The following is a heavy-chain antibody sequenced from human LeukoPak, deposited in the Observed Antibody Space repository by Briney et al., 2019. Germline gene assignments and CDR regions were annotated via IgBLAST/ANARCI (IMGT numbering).Heavy chain of an antibody. D-gene: IGHD5-12*01. CDR1: GYTFTSYG. J-gene: IGHJ3*02. CDR2: INPNSGGT. Sequence: GASVKVSCKASGYTFTSYGISWARQAPGQGLEWMGWINPNSGGTNHAQKFQGRVTMTRDTSISTAYMELSRLRSDDTAVYYCARVVATTRGAFDIWGQGTMVTVSS. CDR3: ARVVATTRGAFDI. V-gene: IGHV1-2*02.